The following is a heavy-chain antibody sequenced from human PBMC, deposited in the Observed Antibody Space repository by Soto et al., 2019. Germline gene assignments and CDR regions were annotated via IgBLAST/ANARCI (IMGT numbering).Heavy chain of an antibody. D-gene: IGHD2-15*01. J-gene: IGHJ6*02. CDR1: GFTFSSYA. CDR3: AKVYSGSCYSCYYYYGMDV. Sequence: GGSLRLSCAASGFTFSSYAMSWVRQAPGKGLEWVSAISGSGGSTYYADSVKGRFTISRDNSKNTLYLQMNSLRAEDTAVYYCAKVYSGSCYSCYYYYGMDVWGQGTTVTVSS. V-gene: IGHV3-23*01. CDR2: ISGSGGST.